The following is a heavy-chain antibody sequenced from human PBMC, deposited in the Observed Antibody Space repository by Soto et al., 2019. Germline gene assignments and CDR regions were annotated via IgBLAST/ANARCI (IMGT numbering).Heavy chain of an antibody. Sequence: GASVKVSCKASGYTFTNYGISWVRQAPGQGLEWMGWINTYNGNTNHAQKLQGRVTMTTDTSTSTAYMELRSLRSDDTAVYYCARDRAPRWAYYYGMDVWGQGTTVTVSS. D-gene: IGHD1-26*01. CDR3: ARDRAPRWAYYYGMDV. CDR2: INTYNGNT. CDR1: GYTFTNYG. J-gene: IGHJ6*02. V-gene: IGHV1-18*01.